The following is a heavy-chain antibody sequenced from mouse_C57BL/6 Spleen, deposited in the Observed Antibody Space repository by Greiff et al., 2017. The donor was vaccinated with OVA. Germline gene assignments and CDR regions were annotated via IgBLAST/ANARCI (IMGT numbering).Heavy chain of an antibody. J-gene: IGHJ3*01. V-gene: IGHV1-42*01. CDR1: GYSFTGYY. CDR2: INPSTGGT. Sequence: VQLQQSGPELVKPGASVKISCKASGYSFTGYYMNWVKQSPEKSLEWIGEINPSTGGTTYNQKFKAKATLTVDKSSSTAYMQLKSLTSEDSAVYYCAREGYDRASWFAYWGQGTLVTVSA. CDR3: AREGYDRASWFAY. D-gene: IGHD2-14*01.